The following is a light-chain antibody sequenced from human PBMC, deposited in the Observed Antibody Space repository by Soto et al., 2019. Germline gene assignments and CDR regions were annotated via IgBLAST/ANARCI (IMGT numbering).Light chain of an antibody. V-gene: IGLV1-40*01. J-gene: IGLJ1*01. Sequence: QSVLTQPPSVSGAPGQRVTISCTGSSSNIGAGYDVHWYQQLPETAPKLLIYGNSNRPSGVPDRFSGSKSVTSASLAITGLQAEDEADYYCQSYDSSLSVYVFGTGTKV. CDR3: QSYDSSLSVYV. CDR1: SSNIGAGYD. CDR2: GNS.